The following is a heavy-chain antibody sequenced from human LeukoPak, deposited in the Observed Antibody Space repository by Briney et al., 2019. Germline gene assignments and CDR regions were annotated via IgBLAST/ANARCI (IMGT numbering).Heavy chain of an antibody. CDR2: INHSGST. Sequence: SETLSLTCAVYGGSFSGYYWSWIRQPPGKGLEWIGEINHSGSTNYNPSLKSRVTISVVTSKNQFSLKLSSVTAADTAVYYCALADCSSTSCYPDAFDIWGQGTMVTVSS. V-gene: IGHV4-34*01. CDR3: ALADCSSTSCYPDAFDI. CDR1: GGSFSGYY. D-gene: IGHD2-2*01. J-gene: IGHJ3*02.